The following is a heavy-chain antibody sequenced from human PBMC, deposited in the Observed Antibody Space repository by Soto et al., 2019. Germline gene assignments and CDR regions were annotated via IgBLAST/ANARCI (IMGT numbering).Heavy chain of an antibody. Sequence: EAQLLEFGGGLVQPGGSLRLSCAASGFTFSSYTMSWVRQAPGKGLEWVSGISGSGGNTYYADSVKGRFTISRDNSKNTLYLQMNSLRAEDTAVYYCAKDPYYYWGQGTLVTVSS. CDR2: ISGSGGNT. V-gene: IGHV3-23*01. D-gene: IGHD3-10*01. CDR3: AKDPYYY. CDR1: GFTFSSYT. J-gene: IGHJ4*02.